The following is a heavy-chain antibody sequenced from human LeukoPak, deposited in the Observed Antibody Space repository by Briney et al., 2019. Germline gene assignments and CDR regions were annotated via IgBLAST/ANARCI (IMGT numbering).Heavy chain of an antibody. CDR1: GFTFRDYY. CDR3: ARDRYILTGYYYFDY. J-gene: IGHJ4*02. D-gene: IGHD3-9*01. V-gene: IGHV3-11*06. CDR2: ISSSSSYI. Sequence: GGALGLSCAASGFTFRDYYMSWIRPAPGEGLEWVSYISSSSSYINYADSVKGRFTISRDNAKNSLYLQMNSLRAEDTAVYYCARDRYILTGYYYFDYWGQGTLVTVSS.